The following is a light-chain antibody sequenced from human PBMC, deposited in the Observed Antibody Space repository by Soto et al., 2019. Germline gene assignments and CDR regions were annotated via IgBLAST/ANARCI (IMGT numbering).Light chain of an antibody. J-gene: IGLJ2*01. Sequence: QSVLTQPASVSGSPGQSITISCTGTSSDVGGYSRVSWYQHHPGKAPKLIIYEVSDRPSGVSNRFSGSKSGNTASLTISGLQAEDEADYYCNSYTSSTTPLFGGGTKLTVL. CDR2: EVS. V-gene: IGLV2-14*01. CDR3: NSYTSSTTPL. CDR1: SSDVGGYSR.